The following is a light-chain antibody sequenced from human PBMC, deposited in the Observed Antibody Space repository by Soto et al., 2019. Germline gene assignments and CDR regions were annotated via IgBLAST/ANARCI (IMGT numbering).Light chain of an antibody. CDR1: QSVGNF. CDR2: AAS. CDR3: QQSFSTWT. Sequence: DIQMTQSPSSLSASVGDRVTITCRASQSVGNFLNWYQQKPGLPPKYLIYAASNLRSGVPSRFSGSGSGTDFPFIISHLPPEDFATYYCQQSFSTWTFGQGTKVEVK. J-gene: IGKJ1*01. V-gene: IGKV1-39*01.